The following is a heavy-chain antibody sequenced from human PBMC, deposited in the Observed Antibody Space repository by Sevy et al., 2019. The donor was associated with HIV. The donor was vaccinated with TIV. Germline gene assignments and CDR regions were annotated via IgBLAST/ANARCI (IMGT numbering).Heavy chain of an antibody. V-gene: IGHV4-39*01. CDR2: IYYSGST. CDR3: ARQGGYSYGLGVKPYFDY. Sequence: SETLSLTCTVSGGSISSSSYYWGWIRQPPAKGLEWSSSIYYSGSTYYNPSLKSRVTMSVDTSKNQFSLQLSSVTAANTAVYYCARQGGYSYGLGVKPYFDYWGQGTLVTVSS. J-gene: IGHJ4*02. CDR1: GGSISSSSYY. D-gene: IGHD5-18*01.